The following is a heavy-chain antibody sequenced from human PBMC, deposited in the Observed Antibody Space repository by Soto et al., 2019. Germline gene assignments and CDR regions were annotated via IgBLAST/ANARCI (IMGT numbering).Heavy chain of an antibody. D-gene: IGHD2-21*02. V-gene: IGHV1-69*13. CDR1: GGTFSSYA. Sequence: GASVKVSCKASGGTFSSYAISWVRQAPGQGLEWMGGIIPIFGTANYAQKFQGRVTITADESTSTAYMELSSLRSEDTAVYYCARHGGNSVDWFDPWGQGTLVTVSS. CDR2: IIPIFGTA. CDR3: ARHGGNSVDWFDP. J-gene: IGHJ5*02.